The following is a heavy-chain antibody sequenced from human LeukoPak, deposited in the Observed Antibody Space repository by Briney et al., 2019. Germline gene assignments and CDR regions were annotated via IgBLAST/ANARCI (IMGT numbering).Heavy chain of an antibody. D-gene: IGHD6-19*01. V-gene: IGHV1-46*01. CDR1: GYTFTSYY. CDR2: INPSGGST. J-gene: IGHJ4*02. Sequence: ASVKVSCKASGYTFTSYYMHWVRQAPGQGLEWMGIINPSGGSTSYAQKFQGRVTMTRDMSTSTVYMELSSLRSEDTAVYYCARAGYSSGWYVGYFDYWGQGTLVTVSS. CDR3: ARAGYSSGWYVGYFDY.